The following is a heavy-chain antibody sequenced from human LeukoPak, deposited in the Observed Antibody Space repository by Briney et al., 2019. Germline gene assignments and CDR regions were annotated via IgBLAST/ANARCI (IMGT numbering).Heavy chain of an antibody. D-gene: IGHD2-2*01. J-gene: IGHJ4*02. V-gene: IGHV1-18*04. Sequence: EASVKVSCKASGYTFTSYGISWVRQPPGRGLEWMGWIIAYNGNTNHAQKLQGRVTMTTDTYTRTAYMERRSLRSEDAAVYYCGRDLPASAPLGYWGQGTLVTVSS. CDR3: GRDLPASAPLGY. CDR2: IIAYNGNT. CDR1: GYTFTSYG.